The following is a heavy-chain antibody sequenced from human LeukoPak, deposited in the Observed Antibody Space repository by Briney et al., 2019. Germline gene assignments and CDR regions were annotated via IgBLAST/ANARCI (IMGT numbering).Heavy chain of an antibody. J-gene: IGHJ4*02. D-gene: IGHD6-19*01. Sequence: GGPLRLSCAASGFTFSSCSMNWVRQAPGKGLEWVSYISSSSSTIYYADSVKGRFTISRDNAKNSLYLQMNSLRAEDTAVYYCARDRTSIAVAGTIDYWGQGTLVTVSS. CDR3: ARDRTSIAVAGTIDY. V-gene: IGHV3-48*01. CDR2: ISSSSSTI. CDR1: GFTFSSCS.